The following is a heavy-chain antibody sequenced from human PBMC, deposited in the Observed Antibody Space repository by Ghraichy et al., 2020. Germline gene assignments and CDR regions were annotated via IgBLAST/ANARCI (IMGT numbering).Heavy chain of an antibody. D-gene: IGHD6-6*01. V-gene: IGHV1-8*01. CDR1: GYTFTSYD. Sequence: ASVKVSCKASGYTFTSYDINWVRQATGQGLEWMGWMNPNSGNTGYAQKFQGRVTMTRNTSISTAYMELSSLRSEDTAVYYCASLTSIADRQTTWGQGTLVTVSS. J-gene: IGHJ5*02. CDR3: ASLTSIADRQTT. CDR2: MNPNSGNT.